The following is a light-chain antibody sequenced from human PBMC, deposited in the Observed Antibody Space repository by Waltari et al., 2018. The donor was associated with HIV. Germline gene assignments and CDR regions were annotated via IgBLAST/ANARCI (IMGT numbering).Light chain of an antibody. CDR2: GGY. J-gene: IGLJ1*01. CDR1: SSDVGAYDY. V-gene: IGLV2-14*03. Sequence: QSAITQPASVSGSPGQSITTSCTGTSSDVGAYDYFSWYQQHPAKVPKLLFYGGYIRHPRIPNRFSGSASGNTAPLTSSGLQAEDEAHYYCASITGGRLNVFGTGTKVTGL. CDR3: ASITGGRLNV.